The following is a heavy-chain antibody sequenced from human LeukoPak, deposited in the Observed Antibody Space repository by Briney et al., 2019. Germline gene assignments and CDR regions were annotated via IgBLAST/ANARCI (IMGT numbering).Heavy chain of an antibody. D-gene: IGHD2-2*01. CDR3: ARDVPPDAFDI. CDR1: GGSISSGGYY. V-gene: IGHV4-31*03. CDR2: IYYSGST. J-gene: IGHJ3*02. Sequence: SETLSLTCTVSGGSISSGGYYWNWIRQHPGKGLEWIGYIYYSGSTYYNPSLKSRVTISVDTSKNQFSLKLSSVTAADTAVYYCARDVPPDAFDIWGQGTMVTVSS.